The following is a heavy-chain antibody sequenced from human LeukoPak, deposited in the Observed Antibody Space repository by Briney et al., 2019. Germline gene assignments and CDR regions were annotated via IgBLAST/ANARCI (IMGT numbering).Heavy chain of an antibody. Sequence: SETLSLTGNVAGGSISTYDRSWIPQPPGKGLEWSRYLFYSGNTNSNPSLKSRVTISADTSKNQFSLRLNSVTAADTAVYFCGRVRTGNTGSPEYFEDWGQGTLVTVSS. CDR1: GGSISTYD. J-gene: IGHJ1*01. CDR2: LFYSGNT. D-gene: IGHD5-12*01. CDR3: GRVRTGNTGSPEYFED. V-gene: IGHV4-59*01.